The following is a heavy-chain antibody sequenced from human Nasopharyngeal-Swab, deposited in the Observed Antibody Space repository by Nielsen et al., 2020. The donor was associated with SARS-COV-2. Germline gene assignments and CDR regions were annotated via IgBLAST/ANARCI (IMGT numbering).Heavy chain of an antibody. D-gene: IGHD4-17*01. CDR1: GFTFSSYG. CDR3: AKVGLPTVTTLNWFDP. V-gene: IGHV3-30*18. J-gene: IGHJ5*02. CDR2: ISYDGSNK. Sequence: GESLKISCAASGFTFSSYGMHWIRQAPGKGLEWVAVISYDGSNKYYADSVKGRFTISRDNSKNTLYLQMNSLRAEDTAVYYCAKVGLPTVTTLNWFDPWGQGTLVTVSS.